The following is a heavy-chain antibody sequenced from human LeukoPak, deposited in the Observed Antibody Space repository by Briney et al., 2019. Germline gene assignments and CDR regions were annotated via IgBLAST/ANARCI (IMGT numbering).Heavy chain of an antibody. Sequence: GGSLRLSCAASGFTFSSYWMSWVRQAPGKGLVWVSRINSDGSSTSYADSVKGRFTISRDNAKNTLYLQMNSLRAEDTAVYYCARDPKAWLYSGSYDHHFDYWGQGTLVTVSS. J-gene: IGHJ4*02. CDR3: ARDPKAWLYSGSYDHHFDY. CDR2: INSDGSST. D-gene: IGHD1-26*01. CDR1: GFTFSSYW. V-gene: IGHV3-74*01.